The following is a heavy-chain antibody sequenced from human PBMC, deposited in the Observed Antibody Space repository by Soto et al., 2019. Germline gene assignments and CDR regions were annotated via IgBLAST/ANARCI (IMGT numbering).Heavy chain of an antibody. CDR1: GFTFSNYG. D-gene: IGHD6-6*01. CDR3: ARETIAAQDFDL. V-gene: IGHV3-33*01. J-gene: IGHJ2*01. Sequence: QVQLVESGGGVVQPGRSLRLSCAASGFTFSNYGMHWVRQAPGKGLEWVAVIWYDGSNKYYADSVKGRFTISRDNSKNTLYLQMNSLRAEDTAVYYCARETIAAQDFDLWGRGTLVTVSS. CDR2: IWYDGSNK.